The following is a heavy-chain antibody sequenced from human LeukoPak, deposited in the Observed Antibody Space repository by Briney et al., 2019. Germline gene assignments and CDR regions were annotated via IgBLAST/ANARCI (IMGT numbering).Heavy chain of an antibody. Sequence: SETLSLTCTVPGGSLSSHYWSWIRQPPGKGLEWIGYIYYSGTTNYNPSLKSRVTISVDTSKNQFSLKLSSVTAADTAVYYCARESWSGYSFYYYYGMDVWGQGTTVTVSS. CDR2: IYYSGTT. D-gene: IGHD3-3*01. CDR1: GGSLSSHY. V-gene: IGHV4-59*11. J-gene: IGHJ6*02. CDR3: ARESWSGYSFYYYYGMDV.